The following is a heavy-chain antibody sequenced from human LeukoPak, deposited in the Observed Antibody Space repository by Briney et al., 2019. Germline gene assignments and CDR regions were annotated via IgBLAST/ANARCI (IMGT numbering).Heavy chain of an antibody. CDR3: ARGYDLWSGYLDY. CDR1: GGSVDSSSYY. Sequence: SETLSLTCTVSGGSVDSSSYYWGWVRQSPGRGLECIGTIFYAGDTYYNPSLESRVTMSVDTSKNQFSLKLSSVTAADTAVYYCARGYDLWSGYLDYWGQGTLVTVSS. J-gene: IGHJ4*02. CDR2: IFYAGDT. V-gene: IGHV4-39*01. D-gene: IGHD3-3*01.